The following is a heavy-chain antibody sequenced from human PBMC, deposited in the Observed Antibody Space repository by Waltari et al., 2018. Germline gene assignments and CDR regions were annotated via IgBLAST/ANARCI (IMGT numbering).Heavy chain of an antibody. V-gene: IGHV1-69-2*01. CDR1: GYTFTDYY. CDR2: VDPEEGET. D-gene: IGHD2-2*01. Sequence: EVQLAQSGAEVKKPGATVKLSCKVSGYTFTDYYMHWVQQAPGKGLEWMGLVDPEEGETIYAEKFQGRVTITADTSTDTAYMELRSLRSEDTAVYYCATHLSGYCTSTSCWGGYWGQGTLVTVSS. J-gene: IGHJ4*02. CDR3: ATHLSGYCTSTSCWGGY.